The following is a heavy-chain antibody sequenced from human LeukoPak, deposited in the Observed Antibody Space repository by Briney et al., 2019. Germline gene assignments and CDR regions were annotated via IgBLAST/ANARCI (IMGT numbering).Heavy chain of an antibody. CDR3: ARAGWIITSGIDY. D-gene: IGHD3-10*01. Sequence: SETLSLTCGVSGYSISGGYYWAWIRQPPGKGLEWIGTIYHTGSTYYTPSLGSRVTISVDTSKNEFSLNLNSVTAADTAVYYCARAGWIITSGIDYWGQGALVTVSS. CDR1: GYSISGGYY. CDR2: IYHTGST. V-gene: IGHV4-38-2*01. J-gene: IGHJ4*02.